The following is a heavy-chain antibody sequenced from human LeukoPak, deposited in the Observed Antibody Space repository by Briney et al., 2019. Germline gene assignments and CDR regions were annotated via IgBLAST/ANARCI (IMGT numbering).Heavy chain of an antibody. J-gene: IGHJ4*02. Sequence: PGGSLRLSCAASGFTFSSYSMNWVRQAPGKGLEWVSSISSSSSYIYYADSVKGRFTISRDNAKNSQYLQMNSLRAEDTAVYYCARESVVATSIDYWGQGTLVTVSS. CDR2: ISSSSSYI. CDR3: ARESVVATSIDY. V-gene: IGHV3-21*01. D-gene: IGHD5-12*01. CDR1: GFTFSSYS.